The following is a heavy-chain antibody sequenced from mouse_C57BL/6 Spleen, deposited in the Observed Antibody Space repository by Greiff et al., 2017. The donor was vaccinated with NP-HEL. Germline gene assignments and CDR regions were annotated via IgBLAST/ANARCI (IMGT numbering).Heavy chain of an antibody. CDR1: GFTFSSYA. Sequence: EVMLVESGGGLVKPGGSLKLSCAASGFTFSSYAMSWVRQTPEKRLEWVATISDGGSYTYYPDNVKGRFTISRDNAKNNLYLQMSHLKSEDTAMYYCARDGDYDKGGDYFDYWGQGTTLTVSS. CDR3: ARDGDYDKGGDYFDY. J-gene: IGHJ2*01. V-gene: IGHV5-4*01. CDR2: ISDGGSYT. D-gene: IGHD2-4*01.